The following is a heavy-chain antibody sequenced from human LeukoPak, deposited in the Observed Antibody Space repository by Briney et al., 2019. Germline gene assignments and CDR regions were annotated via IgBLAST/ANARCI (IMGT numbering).Heavy chain of an antibody. V-gene: IGHV1-46*01. CDR1: GYTFTSYY. J-gene: IGHJ3*02. Sequence: GASVKVSCKASGYTFTSYYMHWVRQAPGQGLEWMGIINPSGGSTSYAQKFQGRVTMTRDTSTSTVYMELSSLRSEDTAVYYCARDMLIVTPRGAFDIWGQGTMVTVSS. D-gene: IGHD3-22*01. CDR2: INPSGGST. CDR3: ARDMLIVTPRGAFDI.